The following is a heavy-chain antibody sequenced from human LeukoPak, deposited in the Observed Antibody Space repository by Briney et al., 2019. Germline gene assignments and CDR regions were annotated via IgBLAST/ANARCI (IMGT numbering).Heavy chain of an antibody. V-gene: IGHV1-18*01. J-gene: IGHJ3*02. CDR1: GYTFTSYG. CDR2: ISAYNGNT. D-gene: IGHD3-22*01. CDR3: ARDSRNSYDSSGYYYAFDI. Sequence: ASVTVSFKASGYTFTSYGISWVRQAPGQGLERMGWISAYNGNTNYAQKLQGRVTITTDTSTSTAYMELRSLRSDDTAVYYCARDSRNSYDSSGYYYAFDIWGQGTMVTVSS.